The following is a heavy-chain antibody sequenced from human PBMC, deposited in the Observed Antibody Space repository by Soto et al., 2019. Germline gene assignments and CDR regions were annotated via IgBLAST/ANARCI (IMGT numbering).Heavy chain of an antibody. CDR2: INTDGSTT. V-gene: IGHV3-74*01. Sequence: EVQLVESGGGLVQPGGSLRLSCAASGFTFSSYWMHWVRQAPGKGLVWVSRINTDGSTTNYADSVKGRFTISRDNARDTLYLQMNSLRAEDTALYSFAGALRRIHENDYWGQGTLVTVSS. CDR1: GFTFSSYW. J-gene: IGHJ4*02. D-gene: IGHD3-10*01. CDR3: AGALRRIHENDY.